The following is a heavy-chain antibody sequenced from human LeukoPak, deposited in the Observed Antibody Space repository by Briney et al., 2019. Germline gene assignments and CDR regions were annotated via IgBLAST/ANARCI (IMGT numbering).Heavy chain of an antibody. CDR3: ATATGNA. CDR2: ISASGST. V-gene: IGHV4-4*07. Sequence: SETLSLTCTVSGGSISSYYWSWIRQPAGKGLEWVGLISASGSTNYNPSLRSRLTMSLDTSKNHFSLNLNSVTAADTAVYYCATATGNAWGQGTQVTVSS. J-gene: IGHJ1*01. CDR1: GGSISSYY.